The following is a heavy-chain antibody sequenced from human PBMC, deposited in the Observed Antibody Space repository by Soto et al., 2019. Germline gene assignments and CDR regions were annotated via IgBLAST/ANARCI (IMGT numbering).Heavy chain of an antibody. CDR2: IYYSGSI. D-gene: IGHD1-26*01. Sequence: PSETLSLTCTVSGGSISSSSYYWGWIRQSPGKGLEWIGSIYYSGSIYYNPSLKSRVTISVDTSKNQFSLKLSSVTAADTAVYYCARTRGARDWFDPWGQGTLVTVSS. J-gene: IGHJ5*02. CDR1: GGSISSSSYY. V-gene: IGHV4-39*07. CDR3: ARTRGARDWFDP.